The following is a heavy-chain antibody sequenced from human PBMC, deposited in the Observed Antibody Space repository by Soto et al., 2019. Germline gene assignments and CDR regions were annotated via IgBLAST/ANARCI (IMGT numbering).Heavy chain of an antibody. CDR1: GFTFRTNP. Sequence: VGSLRLSCVASGFTFRTNPMSWVRRAPGKGLEWVSGVSDSGAKTYYADSVKGRFTVSRDNSKNTLYLEMKSLRAEDTAVYYCAKDFQFGGSGTGYFDNWGQGTLVTVSS. V-gene: IGHV3-23*01. CDR3: AKDFQFGGSGTGYFDN. J-gene: IGHJ4*02. D-gene: IGHD3-10*01. CDR2: VSDSGAKT.